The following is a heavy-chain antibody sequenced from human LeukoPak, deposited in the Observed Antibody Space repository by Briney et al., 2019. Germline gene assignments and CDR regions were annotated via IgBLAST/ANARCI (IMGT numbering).Heavy chain of an antibody. Sequence: GGSLRLSCSASGFTFSTYEMNWVRQAPGRGLEWVSYIASSGSTIYYADSLKGRFTISRDNAKNSLYLQMNSLRAEDTAVYYCAREKAYFGFDYWGQGTLVTVSS. D-gene: IGHD2-21*01. CDR1: GFTFSTYE. CDR3: AREKAYFGFDY. CDR2: IASSGSTI. V-gene: IGHV3-48*03. J-gene: IGHJ4*02.